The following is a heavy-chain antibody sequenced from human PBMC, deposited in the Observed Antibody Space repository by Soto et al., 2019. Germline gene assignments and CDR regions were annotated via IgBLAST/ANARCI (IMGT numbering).Heavy chain of an antibody. Sequence: GSLRLSCAASGFTFSSYAMHWVRQAPGKGLEYVSAISSNGGSTYYANSVKGRFTISRDNSKNTLYLQMGSLRAEDMAVYYCARGPISRYCSGGSCSTYNWFDPWGQGTLVTVSS. CDR2: ISSNGGST. CDR3: ARGPISRYCSGGSCSTYNWFDP. V-gene: IGHV3-64*01. CDR1: GFTFSSYA. D-gene: IGHD2-15*01. J-gene: IGHJ5*02.